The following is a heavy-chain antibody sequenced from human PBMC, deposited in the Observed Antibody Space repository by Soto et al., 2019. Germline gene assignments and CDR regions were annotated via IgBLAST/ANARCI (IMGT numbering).Heavy chain of an antibody. CDR2: IYHSGST. CDR1: GGSISSGGYS. V-gene: IGHV4-30-2*01. Sequence: TLSLTGTVSGGSISSGGYSWSWIRQPPGKGLEWIGYIYHSGSTYYNPSLKSRVTISVDKSKNQFSLKLSSVTAADTAVYYCARGPPFHWGQGTLVTVSS. CDR3: ARGPPFH. D-gene: IGHD3-16*01. J-gene: IGHJ4*02.